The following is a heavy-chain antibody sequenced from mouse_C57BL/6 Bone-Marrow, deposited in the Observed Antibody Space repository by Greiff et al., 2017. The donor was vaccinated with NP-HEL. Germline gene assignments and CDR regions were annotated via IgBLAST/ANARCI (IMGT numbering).Heavy chain of an antibody. J-gene: IGHJ2*01. CDR2: IDPSDSYT. CDR1: GYTFTSYW. V-gene: IGHV1-50*01. CDR3: ARLNYYFDY. Sequence: QVQLQQSGAELVKPGASVKLSCKASGYTFTSYWMQWVKQRPGQGLEWIGEIDPSDSYTNYNQKFKGKATLTVDTSSSTAYMQLSSLTSEDSAVYYCARLNYYFDYWGQGTTLTVSS.